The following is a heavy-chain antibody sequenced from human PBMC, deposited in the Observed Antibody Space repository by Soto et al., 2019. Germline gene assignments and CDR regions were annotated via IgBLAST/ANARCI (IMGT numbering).Heavy chain of an antibody. CDR2: IIGDGSGA. Sequence: PGGSLRLSCVASGFTFSDSWMHWVRQPPGKGLVWLSRIIGDGSGADYADSVKGRFFISRDNARNTVYLQMDSLGVEDTAVYYCARVGVASRGIDSWGQGILVTVS. D-gene: IGHD3-3*01. CDR3: ARVGVASRGIDS. V-gene: IGHV3-74*01. CDR1: GFTFSDSW. J-gene: IGHJ4*02.